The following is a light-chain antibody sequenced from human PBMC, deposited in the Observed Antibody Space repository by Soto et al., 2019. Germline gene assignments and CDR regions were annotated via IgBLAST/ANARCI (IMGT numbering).Light chain of an antibody. CDR2: EGT. Sequence: QSVLTQPACVSGSPGQSITISCTGTSSDVGSYNLVSWYQQHPGKAPKLMIYEGTKRPSGVSNRFSGSKSGNTASLTISGLQAEDEADYYCSSYVGSSNVIFGGGTQLTVL. CDR1: SSDVGSYNL. V-gene: IGLV2-23*01. CDR3: SSYVGSSNVI. J-gene: IGLJ2*01.